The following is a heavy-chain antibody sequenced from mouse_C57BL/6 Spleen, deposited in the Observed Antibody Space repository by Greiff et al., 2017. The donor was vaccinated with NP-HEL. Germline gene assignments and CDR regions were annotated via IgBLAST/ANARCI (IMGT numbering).Heavy chain of an antibody. V-gene: IGHV1-80*01. CDR3: ARGGDDGYYGGYYYAMDY. Sequence: VHLVESGAELVKPGASVKISCKASGYAFSSYWMNWVKQRPGTGLEWIGQIYPGDGDTNYNGKFKGKATLTADKSSSTAYMQLSSLTSEDSAVYFCARGGDDGYYGGYYYAMDYWGQGTSVTVSS. CDR2: IYPGDGDT. J-gene: IGHJ4*01. CDR1: GYAFSSYW. D-gene: IGHD2-3*01.